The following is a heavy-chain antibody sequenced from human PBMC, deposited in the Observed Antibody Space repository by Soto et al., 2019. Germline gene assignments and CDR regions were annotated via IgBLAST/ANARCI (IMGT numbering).Heavy chain of an antibody. Sequence: SETLSLTCAVSGGSISGGGYSWSWIRQPPGKGLEWIGYIYHGVNTYYNPSLESRVSISQDRSKNQFSLKLTSVTAADTAVYYCHRSSDADYGMGVWGPGTTVTVS. V-gene: IGHV4-30-2*01. D-gene: IGHD2-2*01. CDR3: HRSSDADYGMGV. J-gene: IGHJ6*02. CDR2: IYHGVNT. CDR1: GGSISGGGYS.